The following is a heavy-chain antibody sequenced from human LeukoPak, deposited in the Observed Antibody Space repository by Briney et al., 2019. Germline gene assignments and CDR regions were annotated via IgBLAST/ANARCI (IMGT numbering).Heavy chain of an antibody. V-gene: IGHV3-48*02. CDR2: ISSSSSTI. Sequence: GGSLRLSCAASGFTFSSYSMNWVRQAPGEGLEWVSYISSSSSTIYYADSVKGRFTISRDNAKNSLYLQMNSLRDEDTAVYYCAALSRRPIAVAGSDFGGYWGQGTLVTVSS. CDR1: GFTFSSYS. J-gene: IGHJ4*02. CDR3: AALSRRPIAVAGSDFGGY. D-gene: IGHD6-19*01.